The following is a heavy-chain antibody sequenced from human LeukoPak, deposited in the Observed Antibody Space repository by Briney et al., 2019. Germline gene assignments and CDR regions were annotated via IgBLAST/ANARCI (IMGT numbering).Heavy chain of an antibody. V-gene: IGHV4-59*01. CDR2: IYYSGST. Sequence: ETLSLTCSVSGGSITSYYWSWIRQPPEKGLEWIGYIYYSGSTNHNPSLKSRVTMSVDTSTNQVSLKLSSVTAADTAIYFCARGDTVTTFDSWGQGTLVTVSS. D-gene: IGHD4-17*01. CDR3: ARGDTVTTFDS. CDR1: GGSITSYY. J-gene: IGHJ4*02.